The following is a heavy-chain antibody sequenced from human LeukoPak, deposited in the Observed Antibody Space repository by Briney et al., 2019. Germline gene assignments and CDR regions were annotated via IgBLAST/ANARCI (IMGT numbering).Heavy chain of an antibody. CDR2: INGDGSST. CDR3: ARVAAMVTGYYYYYMDV. Sequence: GGSLRLSCAASGFTFSSYWMHWVRQAPGKGLVWVSRINGDGSSTAYADSVKGRFTISRDNAKNSLYLQMNSLRAEDTAVYYCARVAAMVTGYYYYYMDVWGKGTTVTVSS. J-gene: IGHJ6*03. D-gene: IGHD5-18*01. V-gene: IGHV3-74*01. CDR1: GFTFSSYW.